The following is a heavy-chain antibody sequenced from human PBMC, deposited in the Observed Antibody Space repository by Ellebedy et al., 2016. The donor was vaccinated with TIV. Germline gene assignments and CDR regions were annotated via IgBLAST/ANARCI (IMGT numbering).Heavy chain of an antibody. CDR1: GFTLSSNY. CDR3: ARVISMNGGWYSFDY. D-gene: IGHD6-19*01. J-gene: IGHJ4*02. Sequence: PGGSLRLSCAASGFTLSSNYMTWVRQAPGKGLEWVSVIYSDGSTYYADSVKGRFTISTDNSKNTLYLQMNSLRAEDTAVYYCARVISMNGGWYSFDYWGQGTLVTVSS. CDR2: IYSDGST. V-gene: IGHV3-66*01.